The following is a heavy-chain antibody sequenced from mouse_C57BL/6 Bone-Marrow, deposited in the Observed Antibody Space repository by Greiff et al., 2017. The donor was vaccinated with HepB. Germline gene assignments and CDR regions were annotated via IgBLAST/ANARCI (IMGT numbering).Heavy chain of an antibody. Sequence: VKLQQSGAELARPGASVKLSCKASGYTFTSYGISWVKQSTGQGLEWIGEIYPRSGNTYYNEKFKGKATLTADKSSSTAYMELRSLTSEDSAVYFCAIITTVVECYWGQGTSVTVSS. V-gene: IGHV1-81*01. J-gene: IGHJ4*01. CDR3: AIITTVVECY. CDR1: GYTFTSYG. D-gene: IGHD1-1*01. CDR2: IYPRSGNT.